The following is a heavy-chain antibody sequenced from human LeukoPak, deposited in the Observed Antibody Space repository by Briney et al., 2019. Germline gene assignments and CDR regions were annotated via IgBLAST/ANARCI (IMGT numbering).Heavy chain of an antibody. CDR2: ISGNGGST. CDR3: ARDYGFWSGSLNWLDP. D-gene: IGHD3-3*01. Sequence: PGGSLRLSCATSQFNFNKFGMTWVHQAPGKGLEWVSSISGNGGSTQDADSVQGRFAISRDNSKNTLYLQMNSLRAEDTAVYYCARDYGFWSGSLNWLDPWGQGTLVTVSS. CDR1: QFNFNKFG. J-gene: IGHJ5*02. V-gene: IGHV3-23*01.